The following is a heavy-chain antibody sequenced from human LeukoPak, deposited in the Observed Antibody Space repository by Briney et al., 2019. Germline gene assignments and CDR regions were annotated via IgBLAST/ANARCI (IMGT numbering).Heavy chain of an antibody. CDR3: ARCDSSGYSPYYFDY. V-gene: IGHV1-69*05. D-gene: IGHD3-22*01. CDR2: IIPIFSTA. Sequence: ASVKVSCKASGGTFSSYDISWVRQAPGQGLEWMGGIIPIFSTANYAQKFQGRVTITTDESTSTAYMELSSLRSEDTAVYYCARCDSSGYSPYYFDYWGQGTLVTVSS. J-gene: IGHJ4*02. CDR1: GGTFSSYD.